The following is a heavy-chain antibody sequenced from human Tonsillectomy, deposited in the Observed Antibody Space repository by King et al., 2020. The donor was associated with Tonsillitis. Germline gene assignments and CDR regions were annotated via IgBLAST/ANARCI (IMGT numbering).Heavy chain of an antibody. CDR2: IIPIFGTA. CDR3: AREGETSYYDFWSGYLDY. J-gene: IGHJ4*02. CDR1: GGTFSSYA. Sequence: QLVQSGAQVKKPGSSVKVSCKASGGTFSSYAISWVRQAPGQGLEWMGGIIPIFGTANYAQKFQGRVTITADESTSTAHMELSSLRSEDTAVYYCAREGETSYYDFWSGYLDYWGQGTLVTVSS. V-gene: IGHV1-69*12. D-gene: IGHD3-3*01.